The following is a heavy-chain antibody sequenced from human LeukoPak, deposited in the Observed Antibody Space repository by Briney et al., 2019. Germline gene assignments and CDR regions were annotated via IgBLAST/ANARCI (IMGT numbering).Heavy chain of an antibody. CDR1: GYSISSGYY. V-gene: IGHV4-61*01. J-gene: IGHJ4*02. D-gene: IGHD5-12*01. Sequence: PSETLSLTCTVSGYSISSGYYWSWIRQPPGKGLEWIGYIYYSGSTNYSPSLKSRVTISVDTSKNQFSLKLSSVTAADTAVYYCARVGGYSGYAVIWGQGTLVTVSS. CDR2: IYYSGST. CDR3: ARVGGYSGYAVI.